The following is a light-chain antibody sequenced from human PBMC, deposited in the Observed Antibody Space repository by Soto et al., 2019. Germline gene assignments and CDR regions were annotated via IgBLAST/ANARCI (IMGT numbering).Light chain of an antibody. CDR1: SSSIGTNY. V-gene: IGLV1-47*01. CDR3: ASWDDSLSGSYV. CDR2: RNN. J-gene: IGLJ1*01. Sequence: QSALTQPPSASGTPGQRVTISCSGSSSSIGTNYVYWYQHLPGTAPKLLIYRNNQRPSGVPDRFSGSKSGTSASLAISGLRSEDEADYYCASWDDSLSGSYVFGAGTKLTVL.